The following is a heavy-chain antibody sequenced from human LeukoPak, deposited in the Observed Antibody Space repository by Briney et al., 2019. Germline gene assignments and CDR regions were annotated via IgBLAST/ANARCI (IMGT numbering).Heavy chain of an antibody. CDR2: VTGSGGST. CDR3: AKRYCSGGSCPAKGEYYFDY. CDR1: GFTFSSYA. V-gene: IGHV3-23*01. D-gene: IGHD2-15*01. J-gene: IGHJ4*02. Sequence: GGSLRLSCAASGFTFSSYAMSWVRQAPGMGLEWVSAVTGSGGSTYYADSVKGRFTISRDNSKNTLYLQMNSPRVEDTAVYYCAKRYCSGGSCPAKGEYYFDYWGQGTLVTVSS.